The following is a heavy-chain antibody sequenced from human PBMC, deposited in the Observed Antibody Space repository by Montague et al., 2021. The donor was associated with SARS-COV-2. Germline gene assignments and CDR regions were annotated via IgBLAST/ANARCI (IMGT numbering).Heavy chain of an antibody. D-gene: IGHD5-18*01. CDR1: GFSLSTSGMC. Sequence: PALVKPTQTLTLTCTFSGFSLSTSGMCVSWIRQPPGKALEWLAXXXWXXXKYXSTSLKTRLTISKDTSKNPVVLTMTNMDPVDTATYCCARIPVSGTAMDQYYYYGMDVWGQGTTVTVSS. V-gene: IGHV2-70*01. J-gene: IGHJ6*02. CDR3: ARIPVSGTAMDQYYYYGMDV. CDR2: XXWXXXK.